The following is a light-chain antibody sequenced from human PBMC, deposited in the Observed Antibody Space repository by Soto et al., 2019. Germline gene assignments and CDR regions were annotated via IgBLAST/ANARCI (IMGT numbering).Light chain of an antibody. V-gene: IGKV3-20*01. J-gene: IGKJ1*01. CDR1: QSVSSSD. Sequence: EIVLTQSPGTLSLSPGERATLSCRASQSVSSSDLAWYQQRPGQAPRLLIYGASSRATGIPDRFSGSGSGTDFTLTISGLEPEDFAVYYCQQYGSSRTFCQGTK. CDR3: QQYGSSRT. CDR2: GAS.